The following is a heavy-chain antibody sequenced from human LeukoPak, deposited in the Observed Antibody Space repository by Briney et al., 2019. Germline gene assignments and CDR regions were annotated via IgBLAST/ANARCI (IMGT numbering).Heavy chain of an antibody. CDR2: ISSTGSTK. Sequence: PGGSLRLSCAASGFTFSIYEMYWVRQVPGKGLEWVSYISSTGSTKYYADSVKGRFTIFRDNAKNSLYLQMNSLRAEDTAVYYCATLTVASPFDYWGQGALVTVSS. V-gene: IGHV3-48*03. CDR1: GFTFSIYE. D-gene: IGHD5-12*01. CDR3: ATLTVASPFDY. J-gene: IGHJ4*02.